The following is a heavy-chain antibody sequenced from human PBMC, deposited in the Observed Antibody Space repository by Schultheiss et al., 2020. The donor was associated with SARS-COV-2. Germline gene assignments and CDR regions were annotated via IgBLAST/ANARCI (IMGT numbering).Heavy chain of an antibody. CDR1: GGSISSYY. CDR3: ARGRRAATGTAFDY. Sequence: SETLSLTCTVSGGSISSYYWSWIRQPPGKGLEWIGEINHSGSTNYNPSLKSRVTISVDTSKNQFSLKLSSVTAADTAVYYCARGRRAATGTAFDYWGQGTLVTVSS. V-gene: IGHV4-34*01. J-gene: IGHJ4*02. D-gene: IGHD1-26*01. CDR2: INHSGST.